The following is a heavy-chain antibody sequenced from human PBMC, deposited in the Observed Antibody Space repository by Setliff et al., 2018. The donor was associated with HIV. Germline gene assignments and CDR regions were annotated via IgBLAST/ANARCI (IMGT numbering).Heavy chain of an antibody. J-gene: IGHJ4*02. Sequence: ASETLSLTCNVSGASTNAYFLSWVRHPAGKGLEWIGHIYTSGITNHNPSLKSRVTTSLDTSKEQFSLRLRSVTAADTAIYYCAREPSPSQWQPLYFDVWGRGILVTVSS. CDR3: AREPSPSQWQPLYFDV. V-gene: IGHV4-4*07. CDR1: GASTNAYF. D-gene: IGHD6-19*01. CDR2: IYTSGIT.